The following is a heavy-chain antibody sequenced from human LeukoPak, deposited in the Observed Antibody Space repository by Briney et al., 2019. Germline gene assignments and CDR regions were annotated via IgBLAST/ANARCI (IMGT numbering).Heavy chain of an antibody. CDR3: ARGRSGYSYGYGNWFDP. D-gene: IGHD5-18*01. J-gene: IGHJ5*02. V-gene: IGHV4-34*01. CDR1: GGSFSGYY. Sequence: SETLPLTCAVYGGSFSGYYWSWIRQPPGKGLEWIGEINHSGSTNYNPSLKSRVTISVDTSKNQFSLKLSSVTAADTAVYYCARGRSGYSYGYGNWFDPWGQGTLVTVSS. CDR2: INHSGST.